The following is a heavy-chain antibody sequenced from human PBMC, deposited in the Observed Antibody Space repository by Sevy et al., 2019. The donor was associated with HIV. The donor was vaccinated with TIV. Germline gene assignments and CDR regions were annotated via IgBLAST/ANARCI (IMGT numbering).Heavy chain of an antibody. CDR2: LGSGGVTT. CDR1: GFTFSTYD. CDR3: TRYALTSRTWFDP. Sequence: GGSLRLSCAASGFTFSTYDMNWVRQAPGKGLEWVSTLGSGGVTTYYADSVRGRFTISRDISKNTLFLQMNSLRADDTAVYYCTRYALTSRTWFDPWGQGTLVTVSS. V-gene: IGHV3-23*01. J-gene: IGHJ5*02. D-gene: IGHD7-27*01.